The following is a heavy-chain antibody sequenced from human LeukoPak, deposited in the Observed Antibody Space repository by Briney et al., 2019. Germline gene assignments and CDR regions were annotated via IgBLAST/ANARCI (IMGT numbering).Heavy chain of an antibody. CDR1: GFTFRNYW. CDR3: ARGFDSRFFNY. V-gene: IGHV3-7*01. J-gene: IGHJ4*02. CDR2: IKQDGSEK. Sequence: GSLRLSCTDSGFTFRNYWMTWVRQAPGKGLEWVANIKQDGSEKYYVDSVKGRFTISRDNAKNSLYLQMNSLRAEDTAVYYCARGFDSRFFNYWGQETLVTVSS. D-gene: IGHD3-22*01.